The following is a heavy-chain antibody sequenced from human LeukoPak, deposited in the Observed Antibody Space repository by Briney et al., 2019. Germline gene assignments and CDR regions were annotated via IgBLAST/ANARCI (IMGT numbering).Heavy chain of an antibody. Sequence: GGSLRLSCAASRFTFDDYAMHWVRQAPGKGLEWVSGISWNSGNIGYAVSVKGRFTISRDNAKNSLYLQMNSLRAEDTAFYYCAKGRQQWYTFDIWGQGTMVTVSS. J-gene: IGHJ3*02. D-gene: IGHD6-19*01. CDR2: ISWNSGNI. CDR1: RFTFDDYA. CDR3: AKGRQQWYTFDI. V-gene: IGHV3-9*01.